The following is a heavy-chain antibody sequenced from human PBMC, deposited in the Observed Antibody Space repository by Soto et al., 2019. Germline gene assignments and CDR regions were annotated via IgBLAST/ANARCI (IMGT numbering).Heavy chain of an antibody. CDR3: AIVDGDDYYYAYGMDV. D-gene: IGHD4-17*01. Sequence: QVQLVQSGAEVKKPGASVKVSCKASGYTFTSYGISWVRQAPGQGLEWMGWISAYNGNTNYAQKLHGRVTMTTDTSTSTAYMELSSMRSDATAVYYCAIVDGDDYYYAYGMDVCGQGTTVTVSS. CDR1: GYTFTSYG. V-gene: IGHV1-18*01. CDR2: ISAYNGNT. J-gene: IGHJ6*02.